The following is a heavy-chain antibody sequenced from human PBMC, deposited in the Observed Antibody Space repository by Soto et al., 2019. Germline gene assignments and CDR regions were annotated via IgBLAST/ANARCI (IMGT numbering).Heavy chain of an antibody. D-gene: IGHD2-8*01. CDR1: GYTFTSYG. CDR2: ISAYNGNT. CDR3: ARDTNRLRYADAFDI. J-gene: IGHJ3*02. Sequence: ASVKVSCKASGYTFTSYGISWVRQAPGQGLEWMGWISAYNGNTNYAQKLQGRVTMTTDTSTSTAYMELRSLRSDDTAMYYCARDTNRLRYADAFDIWGQGTMVTVSS. V-gene: IGHV1-18*01.